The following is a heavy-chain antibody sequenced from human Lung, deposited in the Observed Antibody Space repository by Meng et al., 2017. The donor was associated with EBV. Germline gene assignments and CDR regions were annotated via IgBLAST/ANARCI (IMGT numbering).Heavy chain of an antibody. J-gene: IGHJ5*02. D-gene: IGHD6-19*01. CDR3: ALQAVAGTRGWFDP. V-gene: IGHV1-2*06. Sequence: QVQLVQSGGEVKKPGASVKVSCKASGYTFTGYYMHWVRQAPGQGLEWMGRINPNSGGTNYAQKFQGRVTMTRDTSISTAYMELSRLRSDDTAVYYCALQAVAGTRGWFDPWGQGTLVTVSS. CDR2: INPNSGGT. CDR1: GYTFTGYY.